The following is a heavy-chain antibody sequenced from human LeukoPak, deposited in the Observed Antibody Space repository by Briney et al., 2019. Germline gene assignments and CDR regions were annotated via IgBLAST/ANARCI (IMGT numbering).Heavy chain of an antibody. J-gene: IGHJ6*03. CDR2: IYTSGST. V-gene: IGHV4-4*07. CDR1: GGSISSYY. Sequence: PSETLSLTCTVSGGSISSYYWSWIRQPAGKGLEWIGRIYTSGSTNYNPSLKSRVTMSVDTSKNQFSLKLSSVTAADTAVYYCARDAYYDILTGHPGSYYYYMDVWGKGTTVTISS. CDR3: ARDAYYDILTGHPGSYYYYMDV. D-gene: IGHD3-9*01.